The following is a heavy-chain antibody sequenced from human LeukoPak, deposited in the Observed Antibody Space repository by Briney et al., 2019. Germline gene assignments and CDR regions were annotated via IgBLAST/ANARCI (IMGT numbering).Heavy chain of an antibody. J-gene: IGHJ3*02. Sequence: GGSLRLSCAASGFTFSSYSMNWVRQAPGKGLEWVSSISSSSSYIYYEDSVKGRFTISRDNAKNSLYLQMNSLRAEDTAVYYCARDFRGLNDAFDIWDQGTMVTVSS. CDR2: ISSSSSYI. V-gene: IGHV3-21*01. D-gene: IGHD3-10*01. CDR1: GFTFSSYS. CDR3: ARDFRGLNDAFDI.